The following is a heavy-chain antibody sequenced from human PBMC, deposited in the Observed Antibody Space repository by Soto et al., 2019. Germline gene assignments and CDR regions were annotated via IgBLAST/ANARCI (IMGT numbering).Heavy chain of an antibody. V-gene: IGHV3-21*01. D-gene: IGHD2-2*01. Sequence: GGSLRLSCAVSGFPLEKYGMNWVRQAPGKGLEWVSSISFSGDYIYYADSVKGRFTISRDNTKNSVSLQMNTLRAEDTAVYYCAREDSIIIPAVSDFWGQGTLVTVSS. CDR2: ISFSGDYI. CDR3: AREDSIIIPAVSDF. J-gene: IGHJ4*02. CDR1: GFPLEKYG.